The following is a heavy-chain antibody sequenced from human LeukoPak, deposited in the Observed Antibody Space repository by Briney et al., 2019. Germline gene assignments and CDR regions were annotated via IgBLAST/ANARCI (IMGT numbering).Heavy chain of an antibody. CDR1: GFTFSGFW. J-gene: IGHJ4*02. D-gene: IGHD3-10*01. V-gene: IGHV3-7*03. Sequence: PGGSLRLSCAVSGFTFSGFWMSWSRQAPGKGLEWMASINSDGSEGYYADVVKGRFTISRDNAKNSLYLQMNSLRAEDTAVYYCAKGHYYGSGSLDYWGQGTLVTVSS. CDR3: AKGHYYGSGSLDY. CDR2: INSDGSEG.